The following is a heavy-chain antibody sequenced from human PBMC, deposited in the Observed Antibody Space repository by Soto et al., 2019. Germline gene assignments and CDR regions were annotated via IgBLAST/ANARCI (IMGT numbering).Heavy chain of an antibody. V-gene: IGHV3-48*04. J-gene: IGHJ4*02. D-gene: IGHD3-9*01. CDR2: IFVSSTTI. Sequence: GGSLRLSCVASGFTFSSYSMVWVRQAPGKGLEWISYIFVSSTTIYYADSVKGQFTVSRDNAQNSLFPLMNSLRAEDTAVYYCARDRDWAFDYWGRGTLVTVSS. CDR1: GFTFSSYS. CDR3: ARDRDWAFDY.